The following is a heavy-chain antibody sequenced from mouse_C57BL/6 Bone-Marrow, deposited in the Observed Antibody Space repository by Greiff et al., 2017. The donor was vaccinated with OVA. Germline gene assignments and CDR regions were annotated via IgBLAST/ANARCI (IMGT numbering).Heavy chain of an antibody. CDR2: INPNNGGT. J-gene: IGHJ2*01. CDR1: GYTFTDYY. Sequence: VQLQQSGPELVKPGASVKISCKASGYTFTDYYMNWVKQSHGKSLEWIGDINPNNGGTSYNQKFKGKATLTVDKSSSPAYMELRSLTSEDSAVYYCARSKFYGSSLDYWGQGTTLTVSS. CDR3: ARSKFYGSSLDY. V-gene: IGHV1-26*01. D-gene: IGHD1-1*01.